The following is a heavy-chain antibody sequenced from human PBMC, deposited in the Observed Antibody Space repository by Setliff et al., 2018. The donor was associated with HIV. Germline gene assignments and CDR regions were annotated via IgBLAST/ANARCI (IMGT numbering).Heavy chain of an antibody. V-gene: IGHV4-59*08. CDR3: ARKGRYSGYDYDY. CDR2: IYYSGST. Sequence: SETLSLTCTVSGGSISSYYWSWIRQPPGKGLEWIGYIYYSGSTNYNPSLKSRVTISVDTSKNQFSLKLSSVTAADTAVYYCARKGRYSGYDYDYWGQGTQVTVSS. D-gene: IGHD5-12*01. J-gene: IGHJ4*02. CDR1: GGSISSYY.